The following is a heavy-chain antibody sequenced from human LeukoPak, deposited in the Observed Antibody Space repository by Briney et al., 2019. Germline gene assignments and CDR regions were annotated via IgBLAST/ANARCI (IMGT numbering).Heavy chain of an antibody. CDR3: ARPTTGSNPFFDY. Sequence: SETLSLTCTVSGGSISRSDYYWGWIRQPPGKGLEWIGSIYYSGSTYYNPSLKSRVAISVDTSKNQFSLKSTSMTAADTAVYYCARPTTGSNPFFDYWGQGTLVTVSS. D-gene: IGHD1-26*01. V-gene: IGHV4-39*01. CDR1: GGSISRSDYY. J-gene: IGHJ4*02. CDR2: IYYSGST.